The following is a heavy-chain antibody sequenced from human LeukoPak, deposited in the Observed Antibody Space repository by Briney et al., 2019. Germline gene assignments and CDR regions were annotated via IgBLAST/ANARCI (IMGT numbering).Heavy chain of an antibody. J-gene: IGHJ3*02. CDR3: AKAVAGTFDI. CDR2: IRYDGSNK. V-gene: IGHV3-30*02. D-gene: IGHD6-19*01. CDR1: GFTFSSYG. Sequence: QPGGSLRLSCTASGFTFSSYGMHWVRQAPGKGLEWVSFIRYDGSNKYYADSVKGRFTISRDNSKNTLYLQMNSLRAEDTAVYYCAKAVAGTFDIWGQGTMVTVSS.